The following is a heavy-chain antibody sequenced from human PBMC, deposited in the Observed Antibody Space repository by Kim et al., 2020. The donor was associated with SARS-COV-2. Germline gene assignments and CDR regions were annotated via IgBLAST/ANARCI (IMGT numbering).Heavy chain of an antibody. CDR3: ARDIVENSYDSSGYLGY. J-gene: IGHJ4*02. Sequence: VKGRFTISRDNSKNTLYLQMNSLRAEDTAVYYCARDIVENSYDSSGYLGYWGQGTLVTVSS. V-gene: IGHV3-30*07. D-gene: IGHD3-22*01.